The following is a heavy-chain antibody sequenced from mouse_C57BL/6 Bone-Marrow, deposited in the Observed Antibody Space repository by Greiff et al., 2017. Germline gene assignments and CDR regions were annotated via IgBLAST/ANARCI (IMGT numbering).Heavy chain of an antibody. J-gene: IGHJ3*01. D-gene: IGHD1-1*01. Sequence: DVQLVESGGGLVQPKGSLKLSCAASGFSFNTYAMNWVRQAPGKGLEWVARIRSKSNNYATYYADSVKDRFTISRDDSESMLYLQMNNLKTEDTAMYYCVRHDYYGSSYEAYWGQGTLVTVSA. CDR3: VRHDYYGSSYEAY. CDR1: GFSFNTYA. V-gene: IGHV10-1*01. CDR2: IRSKSNNYAT.